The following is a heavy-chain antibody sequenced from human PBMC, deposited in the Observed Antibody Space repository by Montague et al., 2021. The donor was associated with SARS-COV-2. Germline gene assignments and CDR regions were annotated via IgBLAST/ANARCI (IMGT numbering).Heavy chain of an antibody. J-gene: IGHJ5*02. V-gene: IGHV4-39*01. D-gene: IGHD2-2*01. CDR3: ARLKAPYCSSTSCYSASWFGP. CDR1: GGSISSSSYY. Sequence: SETLSLTYTVSGGSISSSSYYWGWIRQPPGKGLEWIGSIYYSGSTYYNPSLKSRVTISVDTSKNQFSLKLSSVTAADTAVYYCARLKAPYCSSTSCYSASWFGPWGQGTLVTVSS. CDR2: IYYSGST.